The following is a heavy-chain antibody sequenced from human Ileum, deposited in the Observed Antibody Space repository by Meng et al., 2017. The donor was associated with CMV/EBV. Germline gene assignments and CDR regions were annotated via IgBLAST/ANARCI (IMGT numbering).Heavy chain of an antibody. Sequence: HVPLQQSGPGLVKPSETLSLTCTVSGGSISNYYWNWIRQPAGKGLEWIGRIYSSGSTKYNPSLKSRVTMSVDTSQNQFSLKLNSVTAADTAVYYCARDREWGCTSSSCQTNWFDPWGQGTLVTVSS. CDR3: ARDREWGCTSSSCQTNWFDP. D-gene: IGHD2-2*01. CDR2: IYSSGST. CDR1: GGSISNYY. V-gene: IGHV4-4*07. J-gene: IGHJ5*02.